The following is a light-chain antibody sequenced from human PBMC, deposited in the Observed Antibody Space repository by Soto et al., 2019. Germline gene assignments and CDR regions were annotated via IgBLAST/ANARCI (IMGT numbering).Light chain of an antibody. CDR3: QQYNNWPSLT. CDR2: DAS. J-gene: IGKJ4*01. CDR1: QSVSSA. Sequence: EIVMTQSPATLSASPGERATLSCRASQSVSSALAWYQQKPGQAPRLLIYDASTRATGIPARFSGSGSGTEFTLTISSLQSEDFAVYYCQQYNNWPSLTFGGGTKVEIK. V-gene: IGKV3-15*01.